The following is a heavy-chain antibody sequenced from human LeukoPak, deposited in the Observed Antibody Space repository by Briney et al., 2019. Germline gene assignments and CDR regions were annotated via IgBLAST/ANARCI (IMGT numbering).Heavy chain of an antibody. CDR3: ARDHEKYSSSWSGYYFYYMDV. Sequence: GASVKVSCKASGYTFTGYYMHWVRQAPGQGLEWMGWINPNSGGTNYAQKFQRRVTMTRDTSISTAYMELSRLRSDDTAVYYCARDHEKYSSSWSGYYFYYMDVWGKGTTVTVSS. CDR1: GYTFTGYY. D-gene: IGHD6-13*01. J-gene: IGHJ6*03. CDR2: INPNSGGT. V-gene: IGHV1-2*02.